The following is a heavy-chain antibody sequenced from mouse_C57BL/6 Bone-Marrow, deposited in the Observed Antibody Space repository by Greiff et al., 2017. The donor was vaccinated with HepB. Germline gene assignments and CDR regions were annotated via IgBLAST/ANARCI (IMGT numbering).Heavy chain of an antibody. CDR1: GYTFTDYY. D-gene: IGHD1-1*01. Sequence: VQLQQSGPVLVKPGASVKMSCKASGYTFTDYYMNWVKQSHGKSLEWIGVINPYNGGTSYNQKFKGKATLTVDKSSSTAYMELNSLTSEDSAVYYCAAGDYYGSSYYYFDYWGQGTTLTVSS. CDR3: AAGDYYGSSYYYFDY. CDR2: INPYNGGT. V-gene: IGHV1-19*01. J-gene: IGHJ2*01.